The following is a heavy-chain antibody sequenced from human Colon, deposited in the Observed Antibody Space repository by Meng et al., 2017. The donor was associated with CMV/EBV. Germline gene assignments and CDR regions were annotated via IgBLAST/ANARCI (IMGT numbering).Heavy chain of an antibody. D-gene: IGHD6-13*01. CDR1: GFSFSNYE. CDR3: ARVPYSSHSGLDF. V-gene: IGHV3-74*01. CDR2: INSDGGMT. J-gene: IGHJ1*01. Sequence: GESLKISCAASGFSFSNYEMHWVRQAPGKGLVWVARINSDGGMTSYPDAVRGRFTVSRDNRKNTLYLQMNSLRADDTAVYYCARVPYSSHSGLDFWGQGTLVTVSS.